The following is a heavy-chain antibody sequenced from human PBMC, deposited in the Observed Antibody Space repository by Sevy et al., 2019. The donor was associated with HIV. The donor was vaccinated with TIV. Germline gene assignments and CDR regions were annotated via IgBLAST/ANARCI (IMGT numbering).Heavy chain of an antibody. CDR3: ARGGGSGPRVRWFDP. J-gene: IGHJ5*02. CDR1: GGSISSYY. CDR2: IYYSGST. D-gene: IGHD6-19*01. V-gene: IGHV4-59*13. Sequence: SETLSLTCTVSGGSISSYYWSWIRQPPGKGLEWIGYIYYSGSTNYNPSLKSRVTISVDTSKNQFSLNLSSVTAADTAVYYCARGGGSGPRVRWFDPWGQGTLVTVSS.